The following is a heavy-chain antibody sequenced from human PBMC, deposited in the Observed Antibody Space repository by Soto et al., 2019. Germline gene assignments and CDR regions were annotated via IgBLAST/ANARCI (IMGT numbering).Heavy chain of an antibody. Sequence: EVQLVESGGGLVQPGGSLRLSCAASGFSFSTYSMNWVRQAPGKGLEWVSYIGRRSYTIYYVDSVKGRFTISRDNAKNSLYLQMNSLRDEDTAVYYCARGGSSSDNGMDVWGQWTTVTVSS. CDR3: ARGGSSSDNGMDV. D-gene: IGHD6-6*01. CDR2: IGRRSYTI. V-gene: IGHV3-48*02. J-gene: IGHJ6*02. CDR1: GFSFSTYS.